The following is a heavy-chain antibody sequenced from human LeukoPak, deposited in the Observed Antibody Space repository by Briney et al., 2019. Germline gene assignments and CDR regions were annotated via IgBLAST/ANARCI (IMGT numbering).Heavy chain of an antibody. D-gene: IGHD3-22*01. CDR1: GFTVSSNY. CDR3: ARVPSTYYYDSSGYGDAFDI. J-gene: IGHJ3*02. Sequence: GGSLRLSCAASGFTVSSNYMSWVRQAPGKGLEWVSVIYSGGSTYYADSVKGRFTISRDNSKNTLYLQMNSLRAEDTAVYYCARVPSTYYYDSSGYGDAFDIWGQGTMVTVSS. CDR2: IYSGGST. V-gene: IGHV3-53*01.